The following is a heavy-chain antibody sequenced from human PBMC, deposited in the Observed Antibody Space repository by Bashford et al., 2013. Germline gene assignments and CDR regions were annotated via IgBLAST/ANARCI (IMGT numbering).Heavy chain of an antibody. J-gene: IGHJ4*02. CDR3: AKDRRIAVAGTGFDY. Sequence: GGSLRLSCKVSGFTVSSNDMSWVRQAPGRGLEWVSRISGSGGSTYYADSVKGRFTISRDNSKNTLYLQMNSLRTEDTAVYYCAKDRRIAVAGTGFDYWGQGTLVTVSS. D-gene: IGHD6-19*01. V-gene: IGHV3-23*01. CDR2: ISGSGGST. CDR1: GFTVSSND.